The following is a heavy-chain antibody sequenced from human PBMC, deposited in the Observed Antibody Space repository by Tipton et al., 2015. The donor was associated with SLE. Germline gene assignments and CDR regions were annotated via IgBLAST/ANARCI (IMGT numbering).Heavy chain of an antibody. CDR2: IYYSGST. J-gene: IGHJ6*02. CDR1: GGSISTYY. CDR3: ARHPYYYYGVDV. Sequence: TLSLTCTASGGSISTYYWSWIRQPPGKGLEWIGYIYYSGSTNYNPSLKSRVTISVDTSKNQFSLKLNSVTAADTAVYYCARHPYYYYGVDVWGQGTTVTVSS. V-gene: IGHV4-59*08.